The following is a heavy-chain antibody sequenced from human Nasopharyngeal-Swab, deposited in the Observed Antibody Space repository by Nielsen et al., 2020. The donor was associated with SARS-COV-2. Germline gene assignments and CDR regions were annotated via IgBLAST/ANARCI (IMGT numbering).Heavy chain of an antibody. Sequence: GESLKISCAASGFTFSSYSMNWVRQAPGKGLEWVSSISSSSSYIYYADSVKGRFTISRDNAKNSLYLQMNSLRAEDTAVYYCAKDRVGNYYYGMDVWGQGTTVTVSS. V-gene: IGHV3-21*01. CDR3: AKDRVGNYYYGMDV. D-gene: IGHD1-26*01. J-gene: IGHJ6*02. CDR2: ISSSSSYI. CDR1: GFTFSSYS.